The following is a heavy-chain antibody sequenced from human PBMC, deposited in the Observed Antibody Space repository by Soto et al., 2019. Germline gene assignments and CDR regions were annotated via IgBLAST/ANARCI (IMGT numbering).Heavy chain of an antibody. D-gene: IGHD6-13*01. CDR3: AXDSELVDSXRTFDI. V-gene: IGHV3-33*01. Sequence: GGSLRLSCAASGFTFSSYGMHWVRQAPGKGLEWVAVIWYDGSNKYYADSVKGRFTISRDNSKNTLYLQMNSLRAEDTAVYYCAXDSELVDSXRTFDIWGQGTMVTVSS. CDR1: GFTFSSYG. J-gene: IGHJ3*02. CDR2: IWYDGSNK.